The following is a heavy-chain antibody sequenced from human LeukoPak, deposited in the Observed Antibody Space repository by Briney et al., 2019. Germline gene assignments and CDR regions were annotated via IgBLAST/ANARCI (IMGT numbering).Heavy chain of an antibody. D-gene: IGHD4-17*01. CDR3: AKALRRGAFDI. J-gene: IGHJ3*02. CDR2: ISWNSGSI. CDR1: GFTFDDYA. V-gene: IGHV3-9*01. Sequence: PGRSLRLSCAASGFTFDDYAMHWVRQAPGKGLEWVSGISWNSGSIGYADSVKGRFTISRDNAKNSPYLQMNSLRAEDTALYYCAKALRRGAFDIWGQGTMVTVSS.